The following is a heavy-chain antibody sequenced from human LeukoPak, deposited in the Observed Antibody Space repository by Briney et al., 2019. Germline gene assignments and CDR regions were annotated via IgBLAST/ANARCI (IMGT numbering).Heavy chain of an antibody. J-gene: IGHJ6*03. D-gene: IGHD2-2*01. V-gene: IGHV3-64*01. Sequence: GGSLRLSCAASGFTFSSYSMNWVRQAPGKGLEYVSAISSNGGSTYYANSVKGRFTISRDNSKNTLYLQMGSLRAEDMAVYYCAREWYQPPGVYYYYMDVWGKGTTVTVSS. CDR3: AREWYQPPGVYYYYMDV. CDR2: ISSNGGST. CDR1: GFTFSSYS.